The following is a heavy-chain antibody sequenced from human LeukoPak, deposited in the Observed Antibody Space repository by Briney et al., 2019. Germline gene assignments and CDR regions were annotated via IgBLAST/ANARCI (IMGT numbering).Heavy chain of an antibody. CDR1: GFTFSSYA. D-gene: IGHD6-19*01. V-gene: IGHV3-20*04. CDR3: ARDPGGYSSGGELDV. Sequence: GGSLRLSCAASGFTFSSYAMSWVRQAPGKGLEWVSAINGNGGSTVYADSVKGRFTISRDNAKNSLYLQMNSLRAEDMAVYYCARDPGGYSSGGELDVWGKGTTVTVSS. J-gene: IGHJ6*04. CDR2: INGNGGST.